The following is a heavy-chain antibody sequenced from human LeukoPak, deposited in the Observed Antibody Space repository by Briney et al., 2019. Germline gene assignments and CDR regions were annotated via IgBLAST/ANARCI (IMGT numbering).Heavy chain of an antibody. Sequence: ASVKVSCKASGGTFSSYAISWVRQAPGQGLEWMGGIIPIFGTANYAQKFQGRVTITTDESTSTAYMELSSLRSEDTAVYYCARDGRPMSNPSDYYYYYYMDVWGKGTTVTVSS. D-gene: IGHD2/OR15-2a*01. V-gene: IGHV1-69*05. CDR3: ARDGRPMSNPSDYYYYYYMDV. CDR2: IIPIFGTA. CDR1: GGTFSSYA. J-gene: IGHJ6*03.